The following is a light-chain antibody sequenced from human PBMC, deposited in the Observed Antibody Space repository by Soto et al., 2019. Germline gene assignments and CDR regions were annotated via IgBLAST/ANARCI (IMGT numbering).Light chain of an antibody. J-gene: IGLJ2*01. Sequence: QSVLTQPPSVSGAPGQRVNIFYTERRHHIGAGYGVHWYQELTGTAPTLLIYGNRNRPSGVPDRFSGSKSVTSASLAITGLQAEDEADYYCQSYDSSLSGVVFGGGTKLTVL. V-gene: IGLV1-40*01. CDR2: GNR. CDR3: QSYDSSLSGVV. CDR1: RHHIGAGYG.